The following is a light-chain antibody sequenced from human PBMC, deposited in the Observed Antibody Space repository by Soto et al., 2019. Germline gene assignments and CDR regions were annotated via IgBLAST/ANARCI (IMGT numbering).Light chain of an antibody. J-gene: IGKJ3*01. CDR1: QDVSNI. V-gene: IGKV1-27*01. CDR3: QKYNSAPIT. Sequence: DIQMTQSPSSLYASVGDRVTITCRASQDVSNILVWFQRKPGKVPNLLIYAASSLQSGCPSRFSGSGSGTDFALTISSQQPENGATYRCQKYNSAPITYGPGTTVDIK. CDR2: AAS.